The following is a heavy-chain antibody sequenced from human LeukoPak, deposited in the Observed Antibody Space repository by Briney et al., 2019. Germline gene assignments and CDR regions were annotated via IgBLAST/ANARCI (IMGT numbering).Heavy chain of an antibody. J-gene: IGHJ4*02. V-gene: IGHV4-38-2*01. Sequence: SETLSLTCAVSGHSISSGYYWGWIRQPPGKGLEWIGSIYHSGSTNYNPSLKSRVTISVDTSKNQFSLKLSSVTAADTAVYYGASSPRVSGPPSHWGQGTLVTVSS. CDR1: GHSISSGYY. D-gene: IGHD5/OR15-5a*01. CDR2: IYHSGST. CDR3: ASSPRVSGPPSH.